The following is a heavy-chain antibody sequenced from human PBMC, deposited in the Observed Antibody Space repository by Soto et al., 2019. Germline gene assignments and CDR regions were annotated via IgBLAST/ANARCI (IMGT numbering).Heavy chain of an antibody. D-gene: IGHD5-18*01. V-gene: IGHV1-18*01. CDR2: ISAYNSNT. J-gene: IGHJ6*02. CDR1: GYTFTSYG. CDR3: ARDRRQLWLPATGFYYYGLDV. Sequence: QLQLVQSGAEVKKPGASVKVSCKPSGYTFTSYGVSWVRQAPGQGLEWMGWISAYNSNTNYAQKFQGRVTMTTDTSTSTAYMELRSLRSDDTAVYFCARDRRQLWLPATGFYYYGLDVWGQGTTVTVSS.